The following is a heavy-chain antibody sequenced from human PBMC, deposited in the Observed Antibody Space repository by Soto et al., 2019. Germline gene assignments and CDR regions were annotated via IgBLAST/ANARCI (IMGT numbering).Heavy chain of an antibody. D-gene: IGHD2-15*01. Sequence: QVQLVQSGAEVKKPGASVKVSCKASGYTFTTYGISWVRQAPGQGLEWMGWISANSGNTESAQKVQGRVTMTTDTSAITAYMELRSLKSDDTAVYYCARAYCSGGSCYLDYWGQGTLVTVSS. CDR1: GYTFTTYG. CDR2: ISANSGNT. CDR3: ARAYCSGGSCYLDY. V-gene: IGHV1-18*01. J-gene: IGHJ4*02.